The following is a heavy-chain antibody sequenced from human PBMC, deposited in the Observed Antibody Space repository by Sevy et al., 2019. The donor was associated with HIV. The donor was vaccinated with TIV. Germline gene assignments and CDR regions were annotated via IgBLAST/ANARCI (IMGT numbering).Heavy chain of an antibody. J-gene: IGHJ3*02. CDR1: GGSVSSASYY. CDR3: ARGTYGVFDAFDI. D-gene: IGHD4-17*01. CDR2: IYYSGST. V-gene: IGHV4-61*01. Sequence: SETLSLTCTVSGGSVSSASYYWSWIRQSPGKGLEWIGYIYYSGSTNYNPSLKSRVTISVDTSKNQFSLKLSSVTAADTAVYYCARGTYGVFDAFDIWGQGTMVTVSS.